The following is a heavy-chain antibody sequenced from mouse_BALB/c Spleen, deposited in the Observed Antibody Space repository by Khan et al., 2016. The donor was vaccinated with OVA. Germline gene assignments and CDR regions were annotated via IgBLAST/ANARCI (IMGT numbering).Heavy chain of an antibody. Sequence: VQLQESGAEVAKPGASVKMSCTASGYTFTAYWIHWVKQRPGQGLEWIGYIDPSTSYTEYNQTFKDKATLTTDKSSSTAYMQLSSLTSEDSAGYYCGRRGLLGIFAYWGQGTLVTVSA. J-gene: IGHJ3*01. CDR2: IDPSTSYT. CDR3: GRRGLLGIFAY. CDR1: GYTFTAYW. V-gene: IGHV1-7*01. D-gene: IGHD1-1*02.